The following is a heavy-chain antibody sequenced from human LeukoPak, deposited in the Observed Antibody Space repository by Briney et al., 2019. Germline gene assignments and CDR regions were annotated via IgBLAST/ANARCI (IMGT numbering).Heavy chain of an antibody. CDR1: GFPFSSYS. Sequence: GGSLRLSCAASGFPFSSYSMNWVRQAPGKGLEWVSDINGSGGSTYYADSVKGRFTISRDNSKNTLYLQMNSLRAEDTAVYYCAKDPPYYYDSSGYGGGAFDIWGQGTMVTVSS. D-gene: IGHD3-22*01. V-gene: IGHV3-23*01. J-gene: IGHJ3*02. CDR2: INGSGGST. CDR3: AKDPPYYYDSSGYGGGAFDI.